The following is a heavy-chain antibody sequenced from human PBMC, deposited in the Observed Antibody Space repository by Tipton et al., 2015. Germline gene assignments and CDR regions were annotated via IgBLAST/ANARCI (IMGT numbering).Heavy chain of an antibody. CDR3: ARAGSGWYGSYYFDY. D-gene: IGHD6-19*01. V-gene: IGHV4-61*01. CDR1: GGSVSSGNYY. CDR2: ISYTDGA. J-gene: IGHJ4*02. Sequence: TLSLTCTVSGGSVSSGNYYWSWIRQPPGKGLEWSGYISYTDGAHYNPALKSRVTISVDTSNNQFSLKLTSVTAADTAVYYCARAGSGWYGSYYFDYWGQGTLVTVSS.